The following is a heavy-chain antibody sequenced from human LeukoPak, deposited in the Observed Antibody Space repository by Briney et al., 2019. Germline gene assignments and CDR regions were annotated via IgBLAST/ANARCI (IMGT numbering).Heavy chain of an antibody. Sequence: SETLSPTCTVSGGSISSYYWSWIRQPPGKGLEWIGYIYYSGSTNYNPSLKSRVTISVDTSKNQFSLKLSSVTAADTAVYYCARGFHIVVVVAATQGLDYWGQGTLVTVSS. D-gene: IGHD2-15*01. CDR1: GGSISSYY. CDR3: ARGFHIVVVVAATQGLDY. J-gene: IGHJ4*02. V-gene: IGHV4-59*12. CDR2: IYYSGST.